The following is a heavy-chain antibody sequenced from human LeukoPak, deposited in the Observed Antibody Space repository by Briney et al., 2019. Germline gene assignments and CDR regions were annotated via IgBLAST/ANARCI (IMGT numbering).Heavy chain of an antibody. Sequence: SETLSLTCTVSGGSISSYSWSWIRQPAGKGLEWIGRTYTSGSTNYNPSLKSRVTMSVDTSKNQFSLKLSSVTAADTAVYYCARGIVVVPAAMTYNWFDPWGQGTLVTVSS. V-gene: IGHV4-4*07. CDR2: TYTSGST. D-gene: IGHD2-2*01. CDR3: ARGIVVVPAAMTYNWFDP. CDR1: GGSISSYS. J-gene: IGHJ5*02.